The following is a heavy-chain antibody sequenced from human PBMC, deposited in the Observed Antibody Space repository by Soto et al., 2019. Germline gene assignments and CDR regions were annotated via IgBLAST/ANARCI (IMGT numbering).Heavy chain of an antibody. Sequence: SETLSLTCTVSGGSISSYYWSWIRQPPGKGLEWIGYIYYSGSTNYNPSLKSRVTISVDTSKNQFSLKLSSVTAADTAVYYCARDPVGGYFDYWGQGTLVTVSS. J-gene: IGHJ4*02. CDR2: IYYSGST. V-gene: IGHV4-59*01. D-gene: IGHD3-3*01. CDR3: ARDPVGGYFDY. CDR1: GGSISSYY.